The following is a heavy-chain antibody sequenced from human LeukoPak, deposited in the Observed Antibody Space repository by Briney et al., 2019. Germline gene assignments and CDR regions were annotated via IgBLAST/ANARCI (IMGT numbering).Heavy chain of an antibody. V-gene: IGHV3-23*01. J-gene: IGHJ4*02. CDR1: GFNFSNYA. CDR2: VTGSSSNT. CDR3: AKDRSSSTSCSNY. Sequence: NPGGSLRLSCAASGFNFSNYAMTWVRQAPGKGLEWVSGVTGSSSNTYYADSVKGRFTISRDNSKNMLYLEMNSLRVEDTAIYYCAKDRSSSTSCSNYWGRGTLVTVSS. D-gene: IGHD2-2*01.